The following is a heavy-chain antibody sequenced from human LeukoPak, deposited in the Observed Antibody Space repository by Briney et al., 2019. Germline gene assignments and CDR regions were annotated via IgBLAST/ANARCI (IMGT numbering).Heavy chain of an antibody. D-gene: IGHD1-1*01. J-gene: IGHJ4*02. CDR3: AKETGTHYFDY. CDR2: ISGSGGRT. V-gene: IGHV3-23*01. CDR1: GFTFSSYE. Sequence: GGSLRLSCAASGFTFSSYEMNWVRQAPGKGLEWVSAISGSGGRTYYADSVKGRFTISRDNSKNTLYLQMNSLRAEDTAAYYCAKETGTHYFDYWGQGTLVTVSS.